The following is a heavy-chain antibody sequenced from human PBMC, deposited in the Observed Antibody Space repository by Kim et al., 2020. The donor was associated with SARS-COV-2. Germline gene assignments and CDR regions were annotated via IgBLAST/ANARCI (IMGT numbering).Heavy chain of an antibody. J-gene: IGHJ3*02. V-gene: IGHV4-59*01. CDR3: ARMGSSGWFESAFDI. Sequence: PSLKSRVTLSVDTSKHQFSLKLNSVTAADTAVYYCARMGSSGWFESAFDIWGQGTMVTVSS. D-gene: IGHD6-19*01.